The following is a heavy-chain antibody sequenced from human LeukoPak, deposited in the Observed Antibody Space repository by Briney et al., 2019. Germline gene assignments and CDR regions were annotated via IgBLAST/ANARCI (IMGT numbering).Heavy chain of an antibody. CDR1: GFAFNRYG. D-gene: IGHD5-12*01. J-gene: IGHJ4*02. CDR3: AKGYNDYSGLILLDY. V-gene: IGHV3-30*02. CDR2: IRYDGDNK. Sequence: GGSLRLSCAASGFAFNRYGMHWVRQAPGKGLEWVAFIRYDGDNKYYADSVKGRFTISRDNSKNTLYLQMSSLRAEDTALYYCAKGYNDYSGLILLDYWGQGTLVTVSS.